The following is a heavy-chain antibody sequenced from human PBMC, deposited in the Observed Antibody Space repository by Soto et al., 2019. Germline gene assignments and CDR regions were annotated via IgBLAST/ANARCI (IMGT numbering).Heavy chain of an antibody. CDR3: AAGDSSDTGDP. CDR1: VDSLSDYG. J-gene: IGHJ5*02. CDR2: TTAILGTR. D-gene: IGHD5-18*01. V-gene: IGHV1-69*13. Sequence: GXSVKVSCKASVDSLSDYGVSWVRQVPGKGLEWMGGTTAILGTRDYAQKFQGRMTITSDESTTTSYMELNSPTSDDTAVYYCAAGDSSDTGDPWGQGTLVTVSS.